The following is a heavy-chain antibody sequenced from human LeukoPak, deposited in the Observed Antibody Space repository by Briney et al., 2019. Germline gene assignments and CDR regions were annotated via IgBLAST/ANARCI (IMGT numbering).Heavy chain of an antibody. V-gene: IGHV4-34*01. CDR1: GDSFSAYF. J-gene: IGHJ4*03. Sequence: SETLSLTCAVHGDSFSAYFWSWIRQGPGKGLGWVGEIDHRGSSNYNPPLKSRATISVDTSKNHFSLSLTSVTAADTAVYYCATRSSTLAAARCFDDWGQGTVVTVSS. CDR3: ATRSSTLAAARCFDD. D-gene: IGHD6-6*01. CDR2: IDHRGSS.